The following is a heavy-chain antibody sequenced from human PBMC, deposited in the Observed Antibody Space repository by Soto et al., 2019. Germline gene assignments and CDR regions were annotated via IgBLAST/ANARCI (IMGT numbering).Heavy chain of an antibody. V-gene: IGHV4-4*07. Sequence: SETLSLTCTVSGGSINTFYWSWVRQPAGKGLEWIGRIFSSGSTSFNPSLESRVAMSVDTSKNHFSLNLSSVTAADMAVYYCAREGSYSAYNFAHGIQLWSLDFWGQGALVTVSS. CDR2: IFSSGST. CDR3: AREGSYSAYNFAHGIQLWSLDF. CDR1: GGSINTFY. D-gene: IGHD5-12*01. J-gene: IGHJ4*02.